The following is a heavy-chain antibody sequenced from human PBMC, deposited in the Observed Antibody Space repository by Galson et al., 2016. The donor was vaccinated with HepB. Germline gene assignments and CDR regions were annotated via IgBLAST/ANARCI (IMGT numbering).Heavy chain of an antibody. Sequence: SLRLSCAASGFTFSSYTMHWVRQAPGKGLEHVSSLRSNGDNTYYADFVKGRFTISRDNSKSMLFLQMRSLTAEDTALYFCVKDRGASNKHILDVWGQGILVTVSS. CDR3: VKDRGASNKHILDV. CDR1: GFTFSSYT. CDR2: LRSNGDNT. J-gene: IGHJ4*02. D-gene: IGHD4-11*01. V-gene: IGHV3-64D*06.